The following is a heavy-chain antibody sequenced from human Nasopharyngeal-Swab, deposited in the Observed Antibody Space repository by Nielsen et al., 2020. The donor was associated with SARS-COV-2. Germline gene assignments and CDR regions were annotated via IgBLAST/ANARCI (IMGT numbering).Heavy chain of an antibody. CDR2: ISSSSSSI. D-gene: IGHD4-17*01. Sequence: GGSLRLSCAVSGFTFSSYSMNWVRQAPGKGLEWVSYISSSSSSIYYADSVKGRFTISRDNAKNSLYLQMNSLRDEDTAVYYCARDPDYGDFPGIDYWGQGTLVTVSS. CDR1: GFTFSSYS. CDR3: ARDPDYGDFPGIDY. V-gene: IGHV3-48*02. J-gene: IGHJ4*02.